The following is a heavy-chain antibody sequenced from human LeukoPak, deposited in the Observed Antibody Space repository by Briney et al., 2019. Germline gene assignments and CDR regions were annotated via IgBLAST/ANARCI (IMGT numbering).Heavy chain of an antibody. CDR1: GFTFSSYG. CDR2: IWYDGSNK. Sequence: PGRSLRLSCAASGFTFSSYGMHWVRQAPGKGLEWVAVIWYDGSNKYYADSGKGRFTISRDNSKNTLYLQMNSLRAEDTAVYYCARGFTSYYYYYGMDVWGQGTTVTVSS. V-gene: IGHV3-33*01. CDR3: ARGFTSYYYYYGMDV. J-gene: IGHJ6*02.